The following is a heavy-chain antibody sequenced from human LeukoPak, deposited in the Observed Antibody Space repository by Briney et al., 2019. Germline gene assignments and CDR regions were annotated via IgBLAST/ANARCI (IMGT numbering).Heavy chain of an antibody. CDR2: ISAYNGNT. D-gene: IGHD3-22*01. CDR3: ARAFVRYYDNWGAFDI. Sequence: GASVKVSCKASGYTFTSYGISWVRQAPGQGLEWMGWISAYNGNTNYAQKLQGRVTMTTDTSTSTAYMELRSLRSDDTAVYYCARAFVRYYDNWGAFDIWGQGTMVTVSS. J-gene: IGHJ3*02. CDR1: GYTFTSYG. V-gene: IGHV1-18*01.